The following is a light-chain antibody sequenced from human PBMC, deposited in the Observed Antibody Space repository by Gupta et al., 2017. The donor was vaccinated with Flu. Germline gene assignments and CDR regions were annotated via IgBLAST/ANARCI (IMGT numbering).Light chain of an antibody. J-gene: IGLJ2*01. CDR1: TGTVTSGHY. CDR2: DTS. CDR3: LLYYSGVRV. Sequence: QAVVTQEPSLTVSPGGTVTLTCGSSTGTVTSGHYPYWFQQKPGQAPRTLMYDTSNKHSWTPARFSGSLLGGKAALTVSGAQPEDEADYYCLLYYSGVRVFGGGTKLTVL. V-gene: IGLV7-46*01.